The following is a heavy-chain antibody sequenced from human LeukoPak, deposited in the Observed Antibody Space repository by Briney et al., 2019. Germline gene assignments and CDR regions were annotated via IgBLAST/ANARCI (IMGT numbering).Heavy chain of an antibody. V-gene: IGHV1-8*01. D-gene: IGHD3-10*01. CDR3: ARVLMIRGANTPFS. J-gene: IGHJ5*02. CDR2: MNPNSGNT. Sequence: ASVKVSCKASGYTFTSYDINWVRQATGQGLEWMGWMNPNSGNTGYAQKFRGRATMTRDTSISTAYMELSSLRFEDTAVYFCARVLMIRGANTPFSWGQGTLVTVSS. CDR1: GYTFTSYD.